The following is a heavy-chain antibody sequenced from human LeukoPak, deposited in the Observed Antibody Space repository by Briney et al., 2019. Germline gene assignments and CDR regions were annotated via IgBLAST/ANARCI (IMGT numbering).Heavy chain of an antibody. CDR2: IKSKTDGGTT. J-gene: IGHJ4*02. Sequence: GGSLRLSCAPSGFIVTDAWMSWVRQAPGKGLEWVGRIKSKTDGGTTDYAAPVKGRFTISRDDSKNTRYLQMNSLKTEDTAVYYCTTEGQGPTFDYRGQGTLVTVSS. CDR3: TTEGQGPTFDY. V-gene: IGHV3-15*01. CDR1: GFIVTDAW.